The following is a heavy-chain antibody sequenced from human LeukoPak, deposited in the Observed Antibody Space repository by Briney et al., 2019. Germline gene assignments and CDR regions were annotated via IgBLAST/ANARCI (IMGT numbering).Heavy chain of an antibody. CDR3: AKDYYDTSGYYGY. J-gene: IGHJ4*02. D-gene: IGHD3-22*01. Sequence: GGSLRLSCAASGFTFSSYGMHWVRQAPGKGLEWVAVISSDGSNKYYADSVKGRFTISRDNSKNTLYLQMNSLRPEDTAVYYCAKDYYDTSGYYGYWAQGTLVTVSS. V-gene: IGHV3-30*18. CDR2: ISSDGSNK. CDR1: GFTFSSYG.